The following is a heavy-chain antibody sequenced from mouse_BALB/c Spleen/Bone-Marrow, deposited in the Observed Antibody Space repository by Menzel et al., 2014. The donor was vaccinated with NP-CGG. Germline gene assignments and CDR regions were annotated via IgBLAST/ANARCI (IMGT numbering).Heavy chain of an antibody. J-gene: IGHJ2*01. CDR2: INPYNGGT. CDR3: ARADYYFDY. Sequence: EVQVVESGPELVKPGASMKISCKASGFSFTGYTMDWVKQSHGKNLEWIGLINPYNGGTSYNLKFKGKATLTVDKSFSTAYMELLSLTSEDSAVYYCARADYYFDYWGQGPTRTASS. V-gene: IGHV1-18*01. CDR1: GFSFTGYT.